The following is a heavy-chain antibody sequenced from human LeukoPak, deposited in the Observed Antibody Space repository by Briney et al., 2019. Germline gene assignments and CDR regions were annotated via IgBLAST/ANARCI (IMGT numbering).Heavy chain of an antibody. CDR3: ARALRVVVARYYYYMYV. J-gene: IGHJ6*03. D-gene: IGHD2-15*01. V-gene: IGHV4-34*01. Sequence: SETLSLTCAVYGGSFSGYYWSWIRQPPGKGLEWIGEINHSGSTNYDPSLKSRVTISVDTSKNQFSLKLSSVTAADTAVYYCARALRVVVARYYYYMYVWGKGTTVTVSS. CDR2: INHSGST. CDR1: GGSFSGYY.